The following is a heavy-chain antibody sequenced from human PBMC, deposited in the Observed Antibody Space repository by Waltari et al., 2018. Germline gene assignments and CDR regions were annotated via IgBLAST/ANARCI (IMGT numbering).Heavy chain of an antibody. CDR2: IYHSGST. CDR3: ARAPGDYDSSGYYYDYFDY. V-gene: IGHV4-38-2*01. Sequence: KGLEWIGSIYHSGSTYYNPSLKSRVTISVDTSKNQFSLKLSSVTAADTAVYYCARAPGDYDSSGYYYDYFDYWGQGTLVTVSS. J-gene: IGHJ4*02. D-gene: IGHD3-22*01.